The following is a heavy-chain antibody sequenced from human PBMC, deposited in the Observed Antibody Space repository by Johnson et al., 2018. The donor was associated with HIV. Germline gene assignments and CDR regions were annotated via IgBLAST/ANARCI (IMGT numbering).Heavy chain of an antibody. Sequence: LEWVAVISYDGSNKYYADSVKGRFTISRDNSKNTLYLQMNSLRADDTAVYYCAKGNYYDSSGYYGSTHAFDIWGQGTMVTVSS. D-gene: IGHD3-22*01. V-gene: IGHV3-30*18. CDR3: AKGNYYDSSGYYGSTHAFDI. J-gene: IGHJ3*02. CDR2: ISYDGSNK.